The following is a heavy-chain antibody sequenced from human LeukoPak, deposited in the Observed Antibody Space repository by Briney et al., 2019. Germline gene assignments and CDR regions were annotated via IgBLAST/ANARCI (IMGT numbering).Heavy chain of an antibody. CDR3: ARGIDDRAAFVWGFNYYGMDV. CDR2: IYYSGST. J-gene: IGHJ6*02. Sequence: SETLSLTCTVSGGSISSYYWSWIRQPPGKGLEWIGHIYYSGSTNYNPSLKSRVNTSVDASKNQFSLKLSSVSAANAVVYYCARGIDDRAAFVWGFNYYGMDVWGQRTTVS. V-gene: IGHV4-59*01. CDR1: GGSISSYY. D-gene: IGHD3-16*01.